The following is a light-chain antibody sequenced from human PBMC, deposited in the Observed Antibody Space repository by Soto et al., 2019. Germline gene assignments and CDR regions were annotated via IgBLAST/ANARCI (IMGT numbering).Light chain of an antibody. J-gene: IGKJ1*01. Sequence: DIQMTQSPSSLSASVGDRVTITCRASQSISSYLNWYQQKPGKAPKLLIYAASSLRSGVPSRFSGSGSGTDCTLTISSLQPEDFATYYCQQSYSTPQTFGQGTKVEIK. CDR1: QSISSY. CDR2: AAS. CDR3: QQSYSTPQT. V-gene: IGKV1-39*01.